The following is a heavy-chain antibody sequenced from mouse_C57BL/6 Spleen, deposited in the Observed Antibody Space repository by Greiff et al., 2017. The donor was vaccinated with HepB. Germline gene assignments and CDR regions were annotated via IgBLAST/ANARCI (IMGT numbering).Heavy chain of an antibody. CDR1: GFTFSDYG. D-gene: IGHD2-3*01. Sequence: EVKLMESGGGLVKPGGSLKLSCAASGFTFSDYGMHWVRQAPEKGLEWVAYISSGSSTIYYADTVKGRFTISRDNAKNTLFLQMTSLRSEDTAMYYCARDGYLYYYALDYWGQGTSVTVSS. CDR2: ISSGSSTI. V-gene: IGHV5-17*01. CDR3: ARDGYLYYYALDY. J-gene: IGHJ4*01.